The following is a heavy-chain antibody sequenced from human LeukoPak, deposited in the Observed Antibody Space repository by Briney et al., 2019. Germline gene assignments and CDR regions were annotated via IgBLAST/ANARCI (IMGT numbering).Heavy chain of an antibody. V-gene: IGHV4-59*01. D-gene: IGHD4-11*01. Sequence: SETLSLTCSVSDDSITMYYWTWIRQPPGKGLEWIGYVDHTGSTNFNPSLNGRVTIFRDTSRNLFSLRLTSVTAADTAVYFCARGRVSSSTWHSTYYYYFYMDAWGKGTTVTVSS. CDR1: DDSITMYY. CDR3: ARGRVSSSTWHSTYYYYFYMDA. J-gene: IGHJ6*03. CDR2: VDHTGST.